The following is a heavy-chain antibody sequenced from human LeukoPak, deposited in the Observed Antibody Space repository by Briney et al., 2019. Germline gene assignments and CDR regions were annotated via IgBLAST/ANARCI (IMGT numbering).Heavy chain of an antibody. CDR1: GGSISSGGYS. CDR2: IYHSGST. D-gene: IGHD1-1*01. CDR3: ARQRTSYFDI. Sequence: SQTLSLTCAVSGGSISSGGYSWSWIRQPPGKGLEWIGYIYHSGSTYYNPSLKSRVTISVDRSKNQFSLKLSSVTAADTAVYYCARQRTSYFDIWGQGTMVTVSS. J-gene: IGHJ3*02. V-gene: IGHV4-30-2*01.